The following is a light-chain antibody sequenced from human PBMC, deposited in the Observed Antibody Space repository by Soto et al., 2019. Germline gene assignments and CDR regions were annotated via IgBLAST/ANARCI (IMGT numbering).Light chain of an antibody. CDR1: SSDVGSYNY. CDR2: EVT. J-gene: IGLJ2*01. Sequence: QSVLTQPPSASGSPGQSVTISCTGTSSDVGSYNYVSWYQQHPVKAPKLMIYEVTKRPSGVPDRFSGSKSGNTASLTVSGLQAEDEADYYCSSYAGSNNLIFGGGTKLTVL. V-gene: IGLV2-8*01. CDR3: SSYAGSNNLI.